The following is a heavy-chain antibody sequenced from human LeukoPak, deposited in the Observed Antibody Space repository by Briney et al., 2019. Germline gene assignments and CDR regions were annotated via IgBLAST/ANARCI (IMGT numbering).Heavy chain of an antibody. CDR3: FYDSSGYYPVPFDY. J-gene: IGHJ4*02. V-gene: IGHV1-69*13. Sequence: ASVKVPCKASGGTFSSYAISWVRQAPGQGLEWMGGIIPIFGTANYAQKFQGRVTITADESTSTAYMELSSLRSEDTAVYYCFYDSSGYYPVPFDYWGQGTLVTVSS. D-gene: IGHD3-22*01. CDR2: IIPIFGTA. CDR1: GGTFSSYA.